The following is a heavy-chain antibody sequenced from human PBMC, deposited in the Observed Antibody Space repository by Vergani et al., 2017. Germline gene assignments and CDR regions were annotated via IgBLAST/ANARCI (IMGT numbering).Heavy chain of an antibody. CDR3: ARRLLRGYSYGSFDY. J-gene: IGHJ4*02. V-gene: IGHV4-39*01. Sequence: QLQLQESGPGLVKPSETLSLTCTVSGGSISSSYYWGWIRQPPGKGLEWIGSIYYSGSTYYNPSLKSRVTISVDTSKNQFSLKLSSVTAADTAVYYCARRLLRGYSYGSFDYWGQGTLVTVSS. D-gene: IGHD5-18*01. CDR2: IYYSGST. CDR1: GGSISSSYY.